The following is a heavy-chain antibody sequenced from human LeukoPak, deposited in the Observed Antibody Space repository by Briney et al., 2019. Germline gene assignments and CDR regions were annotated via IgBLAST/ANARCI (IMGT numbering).Heavy chain of an antibody. CDR2: INPSGGST. D-gene: IGHD3-9*01. Sequence: ASVKVSCKASGYTFTSYYMHWVRQAPGQGLEWMGLINPSGGSTSYAQKFQGRVTMTRDTSTSTVYMELSSLRSEDTAVYYCARGQYYDILTGNNWFDTGGQGTLVTVS. J-gene: IGHJ5*02. CDR1: GYTFTSYY. V-gene: IGHV1-46*01. CDR3: ARGQYYDILTGNNWFDT.